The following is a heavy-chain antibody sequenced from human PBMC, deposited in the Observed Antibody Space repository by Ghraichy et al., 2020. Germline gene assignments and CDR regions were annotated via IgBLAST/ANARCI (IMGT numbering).Heavy chain of an antibody. V-gene: IGHV3-53*05. J-gene: IGHJ3*02. CDR2: MFSNGDT. D-gene: IGHD3-10*01. CDR3: VRESGFGELFPTSFDI. CDR1: GFSVSNNY. Sequence: GGSLRLSCAASGFSVSNNYMSWVRQAPGNGLEWVSVMFSNGDTYYADSVRGRFQISRDNSKNTVDLQLNRLRPDDTGVYFCVRESGFGELFPTSFDIWGQGTMVTVSS.